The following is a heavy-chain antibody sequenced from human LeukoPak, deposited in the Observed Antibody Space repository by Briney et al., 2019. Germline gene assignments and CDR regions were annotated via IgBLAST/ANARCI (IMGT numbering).Heavy chain of an antibody. CDR3: ATEGVTSHFGGGLNI. Sequence: SVKVSCKTSGGSFNTYVINWVRQAPGQGLEWMGGIVPMSGTVKYAPRFQGTVAFIADDSASTAHLDLSRLRYEDTAVYYCATEGVTSHFGGGLNIWGKGKKVVVSA. J-gene: IGHJ3*02. D-gene: IGHD4-23*01. V-gene: IGHV1-69*13. CDR2: IVPMSGTV. CDR1: GGSFNTYV.